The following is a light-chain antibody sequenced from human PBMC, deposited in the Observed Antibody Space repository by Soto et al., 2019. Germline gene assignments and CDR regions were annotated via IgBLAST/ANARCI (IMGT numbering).Light chain of an antibody. CDR1: QSISSY. CDR2: AAS. CDR3: QQTYSSPRT. J-gene: IGKJ2*01. V-gene: IGKV1-39*01. Sequence: DIQMTQSPSSLSASVGDRVTITCRASQSISSYLNWYQQNPGKAPNLLIYAASSLQSGVPSRFSGSGSGTDFTLTISSLQPEDFATYSCQQTYSSPRTFGQGTKLEIK.